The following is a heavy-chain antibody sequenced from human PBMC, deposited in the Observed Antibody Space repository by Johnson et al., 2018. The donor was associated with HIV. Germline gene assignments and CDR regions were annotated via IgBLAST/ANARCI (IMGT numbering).Heavy chain of an antibody. J-gene: IGHJ3*01. CDR3: AKDVLRSFDWLPDSFDV. Sequence: QVQLMESGGGVVQPGRSLRLSCAASGFTFSSYAMHWVRQAPGKGLEWVAVISYDGSNKYYADSVKGRFTISRDNSKNTLYLQMNSLRAEDTAVYYCAKDVLRSFDWLPDSFDVWGQGTVVTVSS. V-gene: IGHV3-30-3*01. D-gene: IGHD3-9*01. CDR1: GFTFSSYA. CDR2: ISYDGSNK.